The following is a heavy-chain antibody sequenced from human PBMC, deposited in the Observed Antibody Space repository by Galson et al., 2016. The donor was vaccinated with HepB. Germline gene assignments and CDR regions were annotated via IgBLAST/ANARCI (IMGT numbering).Heavy chain of an antibody. Sequence: SLRLSCAASGFTFSSFGMHWVRQAPGKGLEWVAVISYDGGNTYDADSVKGRFTISRDNSKNTLHLQMNSLRSEDTAVYYCAKNDILAGYSAFDYWGQGTLVTVSS. D-gene: IGHD3-9*01. CDR3: AKNDILAGYSAFDY. J-gene: IGHJ4*02. CDR2: ISYDGGNT. CDR1: GFTFSSFG. V-gene: IGHV3-30*18.